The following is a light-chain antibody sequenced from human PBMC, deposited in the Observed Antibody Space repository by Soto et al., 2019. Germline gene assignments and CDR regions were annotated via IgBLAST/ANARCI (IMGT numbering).Light chain of an antibody. Sequence: SNELTQPPSVSVAPGQTARFTCGGNNIGSKSVHWYQQKPGQAPVLVVYDDSDRPSGIPERFSGSNSGNTATLTISRVEAGDEADYYCQVWDSSSDLSVFGGGTKLTVL. CDR2: DDS. J-gene: IGLJ3*02. V-gene: IGLV3-21*02. CDR1: NIGSKS. CDR3: QVWDSSSDLSV.